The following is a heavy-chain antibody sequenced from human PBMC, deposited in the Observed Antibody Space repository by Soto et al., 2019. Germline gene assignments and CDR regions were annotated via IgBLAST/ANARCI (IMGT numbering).Heavy chain of an antibody. V-gene: IGHV3-23*01. Sequence: DVHLLQSGGGLVQPGGSLRLSCAASGFSFSSFALCWVRQSPGKGLEWVAAVSGRGGDTYYANSVKGRFTISRDNSQNTLFLQMNSLRAEDSAIYYCAKDPNYDFWSGFSAVYFDYWGQGTLVTVSS. CDR2: VSGRGGDT. J-gene: IGHJ4*02. D-gene: IGHD3-3*01. CDR3: AKDPNYDFWSGFSAVYFDY. CDR1: GFSFSSFA.